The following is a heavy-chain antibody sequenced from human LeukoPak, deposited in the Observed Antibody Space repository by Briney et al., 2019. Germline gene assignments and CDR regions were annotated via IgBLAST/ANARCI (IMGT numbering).Heavy chain of an antibody. CDR3: AKARDSANYYFDS. CDR1: GFAFRAHD. V-gene: IGHV3-30*02. J-gene: IGHJ4*01. Sequence: PGGSLRLSCLGSGFAFRAHDMHWVRQAPGKGPEWVAHIQDEGISKTYGDAVKGRFAISRDNSKNMVYLDMASLTVADTALYYCAKARDSANYYFDSWGHGTPVIVSS. CDR2: IQDEGISK. D-gene: IGHD1-26*01.